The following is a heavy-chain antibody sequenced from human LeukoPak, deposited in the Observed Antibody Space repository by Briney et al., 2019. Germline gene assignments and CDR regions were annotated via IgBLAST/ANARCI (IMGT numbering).Heavy chain of an antibody. Sequence: SVKVSCKAPGGTFSSYAISWVRQAPGQGLEWMGGIIPIFGTANYAQKFQGRVTITADESTSTAYMELSSLRSEDTAVYYCARGDTAMAGNFDYWGQGTLVTVSS. V-gene: IGHV1-69*13. CDR3: ARGDTAMAGNFDY. J-gene: IGHJ4*02. CDR1: GGTFSSYA. CDR2: IIPIFGTA. D-gene: IGHD5-18*01.